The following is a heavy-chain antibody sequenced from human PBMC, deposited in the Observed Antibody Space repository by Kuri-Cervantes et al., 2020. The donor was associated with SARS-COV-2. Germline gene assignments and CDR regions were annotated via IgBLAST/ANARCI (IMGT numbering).Heavy chain of an antibody. V-gene: IGHV4-59*13. Sequence: SETLSLTCAVYGGSFSGYYWTWTRQPPGKGLEWIGYIYYSGSTNYNPSLKSRVTISVDTSKNQFSLKLSSVTAADTAVYYWARVRGDYDFWSGYYRPYYYYGMDVWGQGTTVTVSS. CDR3: ARVRGDYDFWSGYYRPYYYYGMDV. J-gene: IGHJ6*02. D-gene: IGHD3-3*01. CDR2: IYYSGST. CDR1: GGSFSGYY.